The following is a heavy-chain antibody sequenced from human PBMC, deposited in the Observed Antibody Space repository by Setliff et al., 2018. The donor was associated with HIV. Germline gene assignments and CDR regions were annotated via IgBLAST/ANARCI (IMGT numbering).Heavy chain of an antibody. CDR2: IYPGDSDT. J-gene: IGHJ4*03. V-gene: IGHV5-51*01. CDR1: GYTFTDYG. D-gene: IGHD4-17*01. CDR3: ARGFYGDYYFDY. Sequence: GESLKISCKASGYTFTDYGIAWVRQMPGKGLEWMGIIYPGDSDTRYSPSFQGQVTISADKPISTAYLQWSSLKASDTAMYYCARGFYGDYYFDYWGQGTMVTVAS.